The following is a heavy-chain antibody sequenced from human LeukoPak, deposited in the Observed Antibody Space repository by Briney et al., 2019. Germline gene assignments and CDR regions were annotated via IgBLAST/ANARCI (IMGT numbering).Heavy chain of an antibody. CDR1: GYTFTSND. V-gene: IGHV1-8*01. CDR3: ERGRRINGYWFDP. D-gene: IGHD1-20*01. J-gene: IGHJ5*02. CDR2: MNPNSGNT. Sequence: GASVKVSCKASGYTFTSNDINWVRQGTGQGLEWMGWMNPNSGNTGYAQKFQGRVTMTRNNSITTTYMELSSLRSEDTAVYYCERGRRINGYWFDPWGQGTLLTVSS.